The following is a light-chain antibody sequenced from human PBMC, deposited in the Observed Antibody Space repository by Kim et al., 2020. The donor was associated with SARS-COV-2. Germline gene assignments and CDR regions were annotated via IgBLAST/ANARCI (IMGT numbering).Light chain of an antibody. Sequence: SYELTRPPSVSVSPGQTASITCSGDKLGDNYACWYQLKPGQSPVLVIYQDSKRPSGIPERFSGSNSGNTATLTISGTQAMDEADYYCQAWDSSTGVFGGGTKLTVL. CDR1: KLGDNY. CDR3: QAWDSSTGV. CDR2: QDS. J-gene: IGLJ2*01. V-gene: IGLV3-1*01.